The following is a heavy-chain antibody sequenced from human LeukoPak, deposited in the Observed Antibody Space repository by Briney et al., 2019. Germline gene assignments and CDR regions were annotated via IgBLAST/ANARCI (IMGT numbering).Heavy chain of an antibody. CDR3: ARGLSGYHNT. J-gene: IGHJ4*02. D-gene: IGHD5-12*01. V-gene: IGHV3-66*01. CDR2: IYIGGST. Sequence: GGSLRLSCAASEFSVGSNYMTWVRQAPGEGLEWVSLIYIGGSTYYADSVKGRFTISRDNSKNTLYLQMNSLRAEDTAVYYCARGLSGYHNTGGQGTLVTVSS. CDR1: EFSVGSNY.